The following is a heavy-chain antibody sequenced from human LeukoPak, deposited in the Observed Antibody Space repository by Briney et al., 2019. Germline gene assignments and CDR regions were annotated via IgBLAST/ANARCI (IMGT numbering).Heavy chain of an antibody. J-gene: IGHJ6*03. V-gene: IGHV1-2*02. CDR2: INPNSGGT. D-gene: IGHD5-12*01. CDR3: ARRYRAAYYYYYMDV. Sequence: ASVKVSCKASGYIFTSYAIHWVRQAPGQSLEWMGWINPNSGGTNYAQKFQGRVTMTRDTSISTAYMELSRLRSDDTAVYYCARRYRAAYYYYYMDVWGKGTTVTISS. CDR1: GYIFTSYA.